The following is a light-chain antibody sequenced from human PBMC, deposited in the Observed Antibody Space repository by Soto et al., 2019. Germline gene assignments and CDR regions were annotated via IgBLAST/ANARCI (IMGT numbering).Light chain of an antibody. CDR2: EVS. V-gene: IGLV2-14*01. Sequence: QSVLTQPASVSGSPGQSITISFTGTSGDVGGFHYVSWYQQHPGKAPKLMIYEVSNRPSGVSNRFSGSKSGNTASLTISGLRAEDEADYYCISKTSTTTPYVFGTGTKVTVL. CDR3: ISKTSTTTPYV. CDR1: SGDVGGFHY. J-gene: IGLJ1*01.